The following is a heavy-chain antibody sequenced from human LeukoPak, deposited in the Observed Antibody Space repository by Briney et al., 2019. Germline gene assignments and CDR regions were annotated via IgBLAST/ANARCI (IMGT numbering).Heavy chain of an antibody. D-gene: IGHD1-26*01. CDR2: ISSSSSYI. J-gene: IGHJ6*03. CDR3: ARAYSGTYGLGYYYMDV. Sequence: SGGSLRLSCAASGFTLSTSSMNWVRQAPGKGLEWVSSISSSSSYIYYADSVKGRFTISRDNAKKSLYLQMNSLRAEDTAVYYCARAYSGTYGLGYYYMDVWGKGTTVTISS. CDR1: GFTLSTSS. V-gene: IGHV3-21*01.